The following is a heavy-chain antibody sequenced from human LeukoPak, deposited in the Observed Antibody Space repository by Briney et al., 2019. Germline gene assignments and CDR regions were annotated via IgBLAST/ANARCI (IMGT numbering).Heavy chain of an antibody. Sequence: KPSETLSLTCTVSGGSISSGGYYWSWIRQHPGKGLEWIGYIYYSGSTYYNPSLKSRVTISVDTSKNQFSLKLSSVTAADTAVYYCARVRRYYYYYGMDVWGQGTTVTVSS. J-gene: IGHJ6*02. CDR2: IYYSGST. CDR3: ARVRRYYYYYGMDV. CDR1: GGSISSGGYY. V-gene: IGHV4-31*03.